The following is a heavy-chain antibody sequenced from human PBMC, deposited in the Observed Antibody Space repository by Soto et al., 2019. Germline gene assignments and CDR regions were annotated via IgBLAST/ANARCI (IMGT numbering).Heavy chain of an antibody. CDR1: GFTFSTFA. J-gene: IGHJ4*02. CDR2: IWYDGTNK. D-gene: IGHD1-26*01. V-gene: IGHV3-33*08. CDR3: ARTDCDSSTCPSDLVGATTMDY. Sequence: GGSLRLSCAASGFTFSTFAMHWVRQAPGKGLEWVAVIWYDGTNKKYADSVKGRFTISRDNSKSTLYLQMNTLRAEDTGVYYCARTDCDSSTCPSDLVGATTMDYWGQGTPVTVSS.